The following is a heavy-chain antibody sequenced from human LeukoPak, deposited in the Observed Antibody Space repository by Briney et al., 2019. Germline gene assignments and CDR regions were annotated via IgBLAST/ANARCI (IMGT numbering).Heavy chain of an antibody. D-gene: IGHD2-2*01. J-gene: IGHJ4*02. CDR2: ISGSGGST. V-gene: IGHV3-23*01. Sequence: GGSLRLPCAASGFTFSSYAMSWVRQAPGKGLEWVSAISGSGGSTYYADSVKGRFTISRDNSKNTLYLQMNSLRAEDTAVYYCAKDRDLLSHNFDYWGQGTLVTVSS. CDR1: GFTFSSYA. CDR3: AKDRDLLSHNFDY.